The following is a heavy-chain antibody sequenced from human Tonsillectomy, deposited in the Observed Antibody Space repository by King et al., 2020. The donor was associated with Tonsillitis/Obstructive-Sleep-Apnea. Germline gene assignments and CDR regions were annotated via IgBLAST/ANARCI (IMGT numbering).Heavy chain of an antibody. Sequence: VQLQQWGAGLLKPSETLSLTCAVYGGSFSGYYWNWIRQPPGKGLEWIGEIDHSGSTNYSPSLKGRVTISVDTSKNQFSLKLSSVTAADTAVFYCAREQSSSLDYWGQGAPVTVSS. V-gene: IGHV4-34*01. CDR2: IDHSGST. D-gene: IGHD6-13*01. CDR1: GGSFSGYY. CDR3: AREQSSSLDY. J-gene: IGHJ4*02.